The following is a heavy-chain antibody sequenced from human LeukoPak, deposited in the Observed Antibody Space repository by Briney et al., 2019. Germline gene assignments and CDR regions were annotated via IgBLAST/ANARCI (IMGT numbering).Heavy chain of an antibody. J-gene: IGHJ3*02. V-gene: IGHV1-18*01. CDR1: GYTFTSYG. CDR3: ASPSVARRNTAMATDAFDI. Sequence: GASVKVSCKASGYTFTSYGISWVRQAPGQGLEWMGWISAYNGNTNYAQKLQGRVTMTTDTPTSTAYMELRSLRSDDTAVYYCASPSVARRNTAMATDAFDIWGQGTMVTVSS. D-gene: IGHD5-18*01. CDR2: ISAYNGNT.